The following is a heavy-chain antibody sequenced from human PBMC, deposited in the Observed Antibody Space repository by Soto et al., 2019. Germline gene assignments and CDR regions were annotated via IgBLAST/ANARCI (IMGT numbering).Heavy chain of an antibody. CDR3: ARSLVCGNVNFDY. J-gene: IGHJ4*02. CDR2: MNPNSGDT. V-gene: IGHV1-8*01. Sequence: QVQLVKSGAEVKKPGASVKVSCKASGYAFTSYDINWVRQATGQGLEWMGWMNPNSGDTGYVAQFQGRGTMPRDTSITTAYMELSSLRSEDTAVYYCARSLVCGNVNFDYGGQGTLVTVCS. D-gene: IGHD2-21*01. CDR1: GYAFTSYD.